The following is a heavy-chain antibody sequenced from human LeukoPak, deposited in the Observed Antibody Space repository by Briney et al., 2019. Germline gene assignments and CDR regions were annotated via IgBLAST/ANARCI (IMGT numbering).Heavy chain of an antibody. CDR3: ARRDIWSGHNWFDP. D-gene: IGHD3-3*01. J-gene: IGHJ5*02. V-gene: IGHV4-31*03. CDR2: IYYSGST. Sequence: PSETLSHTCTVSGGSISSGGYYWSWIRQHPGKGLEWIGYIYYSGSTYYNLSLKSRVTISVDTSKNQFSLKLSSVTAADTAVYYCARRDIWSGHNWFDPWGQGTLVTVSS. CDR1: GGSISSGGYY.